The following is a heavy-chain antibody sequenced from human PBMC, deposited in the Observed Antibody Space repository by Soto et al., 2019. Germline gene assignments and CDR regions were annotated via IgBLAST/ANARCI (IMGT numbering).Heavy chain of an antibody. CDR1: SGSISSSNW. V-gene: IGHV4-4*02. D-gene: IGHD3-3*01. CDR2: IYHSGST. J-gene: IGHJ6*03. CDR3: AIFTIFGKTPHYMDV. Sequence: SETLSLTCAVSSGSISSSNWWSWVRQPPGKGLEWIGEIYHSGSTNYNPSLKSRVTISVDKSKNQFSLKLSSVTAADTAVYYCAIFTIFGKTPHYMDVWGKGTTVTVSS.